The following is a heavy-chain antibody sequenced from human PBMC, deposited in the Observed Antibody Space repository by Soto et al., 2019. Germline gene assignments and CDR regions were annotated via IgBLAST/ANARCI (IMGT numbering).Heavy chain of an antibody. CDR1: GFTFSSYA. V-gene: IGHV3-23*01. CDR2: ISGSGGST. CDR3: AKLGVVIAAAGKRVAP. J-gene: IGHJ5*02. Sequence: GGSLRLSCAASGFTFSSYAMSWVRQAPGKGLEWVSAISGSGGSTYYADSVKGRFTISRDNSKNTLYLQMNSLRAEDTAVYYCAKLGVVIAAAGKRVAPWGQGTLVTVSS. D-gene: IGHD6-13*01.